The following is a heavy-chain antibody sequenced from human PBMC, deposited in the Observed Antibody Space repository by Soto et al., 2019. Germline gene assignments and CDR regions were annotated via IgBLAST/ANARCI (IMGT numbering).Heavy chain of an antibody. J-gene: IGHJ5*02. CDR1: GGSFSGYY. Sequence: SETLSLTCAVYGGSFSGYYWSWIRQPPGKGLEWIGEINHSGSTNYNPSLKSRVTISVDTSKNQFSLKLSSVTAADTAVYYCARGAFMVRGPRSNWFDPWGQGTLVTVSS. D-gene: IGHD3-10*01. CDR3: ARGAFMVRGPRSNWFDP. CDR2: INHSGST. V-gene: IGHV4-34*01.